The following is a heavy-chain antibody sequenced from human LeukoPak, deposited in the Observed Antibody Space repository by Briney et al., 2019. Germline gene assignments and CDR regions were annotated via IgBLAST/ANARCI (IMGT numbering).Heavy chain of an antibody. J-gene: IGHJ4*02. D-gene: IGHD3-16*01. CDR1: GFTFSDYY. V-gene: IGHV3-11*06. Sequence: PGGSRRLSCEASGFTFSDYYMSWIRQAPGKGLKWVSYISGSSGYTNYADSVKGRFTISRDNAKNSLYLQMNSLRAEDTAVYYCAGMITDYFDYWGQGTLVTVSS. CDR3: AGMITDYFDY. CDR2: ISGSSGYT.